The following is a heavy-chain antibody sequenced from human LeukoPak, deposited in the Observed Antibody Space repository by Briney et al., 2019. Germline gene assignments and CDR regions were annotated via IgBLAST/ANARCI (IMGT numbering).Heavy chain of an antibody. CDR1: GFTFSTHS. V-gene: IGHV3-21*01. Sequence: PGGSLRLSCAASGFTFSTHSMYWVRQAPGKGLEWVSSISASSNFIHYAESVRGRFTISRDNAKSPLYLQMNSLGAQDTAVYYCARPATGYCSSAGCHWDSWGQGTLVTVSS. CDR2: ISASSNFI. J-gene: IGHJ4*02. CDR3: ARPATGYCSSAGCHWDS. D-gene: IGHD2-2*01.